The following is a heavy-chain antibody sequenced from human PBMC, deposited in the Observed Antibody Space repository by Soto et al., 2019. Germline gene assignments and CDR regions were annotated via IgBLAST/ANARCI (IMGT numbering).Heavy chain of an antibody. CDR3: AKDSIPKTKVMHRGAFDI. D-gene: IGHD4-17*01. J-gene: IGHJ3*02. CDR1: GFTFSSYA. Sequence: EVQLLESGGGLVQPGGSLRLSCAASGFTFSSYAMSWVRQAPGKGLEWVSAISGSGGSTYYADSVKGRFTISRDNSKNTLYLKMNSLRAEDTAVYYCAKDSIPKTKVMHRGAFDIWGQGTMVTVSS. V-gene: IGHV3-23*01. CDR2: ISGSGGST.